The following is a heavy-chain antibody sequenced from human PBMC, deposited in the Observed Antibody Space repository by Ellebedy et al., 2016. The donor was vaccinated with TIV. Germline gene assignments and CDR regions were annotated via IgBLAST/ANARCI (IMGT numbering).Heavy chain of an antibody. CDR2: INPNSGGT. V-gene: IGHV1-2*04. CDR3: ARGLQGGSYYYYYYGMDV. Sequence: ASVKVSXXASGYTLTGYYMHWVRQAPGQGLEWMGWINPNSGGTNYAQKFQGWVTMTRDTSISTAYMELSRLRSDDTAVYYCARGLQGGSYYYYYYGMDVWGQGTTVTVSS. D-gene: IGHD1-26*01. J-gene: IGHJ6*02. CDR1: GYTLTGYY.